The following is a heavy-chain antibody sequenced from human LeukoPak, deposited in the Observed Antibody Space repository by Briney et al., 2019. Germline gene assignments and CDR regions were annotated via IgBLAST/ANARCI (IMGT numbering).Heavy chain of an antibody. CDR2: ISYDGSNK. Sequence: GTSLRLSCAASGFTFSSYDMHWVRQALGKGLELVAVISYDGSNKYYADSVKGRVTISRDNSKSTLYLQMNSLRAEDTAVYYCARAGNTRFDYWGQGALVTVSS. CDR1: GFTFSSYD. D-gene: IGHD2/OR15-2a*01. V-gene: IGHV3-30*03. J-gene: IGHJ4*02. CDR3: ARAGNTRFDY.